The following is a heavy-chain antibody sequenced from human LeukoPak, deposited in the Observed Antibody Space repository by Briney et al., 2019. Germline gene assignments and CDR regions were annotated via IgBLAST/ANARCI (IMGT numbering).Heavy chain of an antibody. J-gene: IGHJ6*02. V-gene: IGHV3-23*01. CDR1: GFTFSNYA. D-gene: IGHD2-21*01. CDR3: ARRGGAHGVDV. CDR2: ISDSGGSA. Sequence: PGGSLRLSCAASGFTFSNYAMSWVRQAPGKGLEWVSVISDSGGSAWYADSVKGRFTISRDNSKNTLSLQMDSLRAEDTGVYYCARRGGAHGVDVWGQGTTVTVSS.